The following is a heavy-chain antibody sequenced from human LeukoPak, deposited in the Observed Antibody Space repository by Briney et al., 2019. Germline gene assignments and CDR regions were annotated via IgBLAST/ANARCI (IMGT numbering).Heavy chain of an antibody. CDR1: GFTFSSYG. CDR2: ILYDGSNK. CDR3: ARPYCSGGSCYSGHFDY. D-gene: IGHD2-15*01. Sequence: PGGSLRLSCAASGFTFSSYGIHWVRQAPGKGLEWVAFILYDGSNKFYADSVKGRSTISKDNSKNTLYLQMNSLRAEDTAVYYCARPYCSGGSCYSGHFDYWGQGTLVTVSS. V-gene: IGHV3-30*02. J-gene: IGHJ4*02.